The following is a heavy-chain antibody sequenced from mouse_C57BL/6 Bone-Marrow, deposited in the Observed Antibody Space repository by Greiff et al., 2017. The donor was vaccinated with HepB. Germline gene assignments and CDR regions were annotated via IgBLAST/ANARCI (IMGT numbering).Heavy chain of an antibody. CDR1: GYTFTDHT. CDR3: ARPQAYYLWYFDV. D-gene: IGHD2-10*01. CDR2: IYPRDGST. V-gene: IGHV1-78*01. J-gene: IGHJ1*03. Sequence: VQLQQSDAELVKPGASVKISCKVSGYTFTDHTIHWMKQRPEQGLEWIGYIYPRDGSTKYNEKFKSKATLTVDTSSSTAYMQLSSLTSEDSAVYYCARPQAYYLWYFDVWGTGTTVTVSS.